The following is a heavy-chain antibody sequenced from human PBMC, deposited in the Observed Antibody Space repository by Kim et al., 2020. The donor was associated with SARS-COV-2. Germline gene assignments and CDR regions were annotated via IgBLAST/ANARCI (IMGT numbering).Heavy chain of an antibody. V-gene: IGHV3-30*18. CDR2: ISYDGSNK. D-gene: IGHD3-3*01. Sequence: GGSLRLSCAASGFTFSSYGMHWVRQAPGKGLEWVAVISYDGSNKYYADSVKGRFTISRDNSKNTLYLQMNSLRAEDTAVYYCAKGSLRFLEWSPLDYWGQGTLVTVSS. CDR1: GFTFSSYG. CDR3: AKGSLRFLEWSPLDY. J-gene: IGHJ4*02.